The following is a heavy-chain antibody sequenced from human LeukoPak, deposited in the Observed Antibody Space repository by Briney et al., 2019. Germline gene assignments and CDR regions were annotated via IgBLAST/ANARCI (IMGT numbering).Heavy chain of an antibody. V-gene: IGHV3-7*01. J-gene: IGHJ6*02. CDR2: IKQDGSEK. CDR3: AREQDDSSGWPNYYYYYGMDV. CDR1: GFTFSSYW. Sequence: PGGSLRLSCAASGFTFSSYWMSWVRQAPGKGLEWVANIKQDGSEKYYVDSVKGRFTISRDNAKNSLYLQMNRLRAEDTAVYYCAREQDDSSGWPNYYYYYGMDVWGQGTTVTVSS. D-gene: IGHD6-19*01.